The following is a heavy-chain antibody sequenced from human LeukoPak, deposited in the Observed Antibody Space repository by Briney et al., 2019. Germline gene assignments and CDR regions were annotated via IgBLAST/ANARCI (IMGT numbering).Heavy chain of an antibody. CDR3: ARRSYYDSSGYYFEGTYFDY. CDR1: GGSISSYY. D-gene: IGHD3-22*01. J-gene: IGHJ4*02. Sequence: TSETLSLTCTVSGGSISSYYWSWIRQPPGKGLEWIGYIYYSGSTNYNPSLKSRVTISVDTSKNQFSLKLSSVTAADTAVYYCARRSYYDSSGYYFEGTYFDYWGQGNLVTVS. V-gene: IGHV4-59*08. CDR2: IYYSGST.